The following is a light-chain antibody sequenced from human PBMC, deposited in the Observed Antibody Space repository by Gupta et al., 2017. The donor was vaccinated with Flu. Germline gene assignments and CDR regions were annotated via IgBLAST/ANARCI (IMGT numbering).Light chain of an antibody. CDR3: QQRSNWPPYT. CDR1: QSVSRY. CDR2: GAS. V-gene: IGKV3-11*01. Sequence: ATLSLSPGERATLSCRASQSVSRYLAWYQQKPGQAPRLLIYGASNRATGIPARFSGSGSGTDFTLTISSLEPEDFAVYYCQQRSNWPPYTFGQGTKLQIK. J-gene: IGKJ2*01.